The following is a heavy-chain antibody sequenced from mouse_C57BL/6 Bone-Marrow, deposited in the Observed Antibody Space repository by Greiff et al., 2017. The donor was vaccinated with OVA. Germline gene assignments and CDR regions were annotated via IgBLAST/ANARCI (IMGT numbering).Heavy chain of an antibody. J-gene: IGHJ2*01. CDR1: GYAFSSSW. V-gene: IGHV1-82*01. Sequence: QVQLKESGPELVKPGASVKISCKASGYAFSSSWMNWVKQRPGKGLEWIGRIYPGDGDTNYNGKFKGKATLTADKSSSTAYMQLSSLTSEDSAVYFCAGTTVVATVDYWGQGTTLTVSS. CDR3: AGTTVVATVDY. D-gene: IGHD1-1*01. CDR2: IYPGDGDT.